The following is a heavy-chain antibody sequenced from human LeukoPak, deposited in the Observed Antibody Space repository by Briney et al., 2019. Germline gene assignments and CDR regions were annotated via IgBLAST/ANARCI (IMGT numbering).Heavy chain of an antibody. CDR3: ARHPSSGYYLIDY. CDR2: IYTSGST. D-gene: IGHD3-22*01. Sequence: PSETLSLTCTVSGGSISSYYWSWIRQPAGQGLQRLGRIYTSGSTNYNPSLKSRVTMSVDTSKNQFSLKLSSVTAADTAVYYCARHPSSGYYLIDYWGQGTLVTVSS. CDR1: GGSISSYY. J-gene: IGHJ4*02. V-gene: IGHV4-4*07.